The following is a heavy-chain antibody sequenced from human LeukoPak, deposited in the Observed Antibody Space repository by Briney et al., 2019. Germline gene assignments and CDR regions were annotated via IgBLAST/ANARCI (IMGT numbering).Heavy chain of an antibody. Sequence: GRSLRLSCAASGFTFDDYAMHWVRQAPGKGLEWVSGISWNSGSIVYADSVKGRFTISRDNAKNSLYLQINSLRAEDTALYYCAKSATVISLYYYYGMDVWGQGTTVTVSS. CDR2: ISWNSGSI. D-gene: IGHD4-17*01. CDR1: GFTFDDYA. CDR3: AKSATVISLYYYYGMDV. V-gene: IGHV3-9*01. J-gene: IGHJ6*02.